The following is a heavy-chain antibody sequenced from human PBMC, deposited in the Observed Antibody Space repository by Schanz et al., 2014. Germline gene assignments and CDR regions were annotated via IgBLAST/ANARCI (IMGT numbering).Heavy chain of an antibody. J-gene: IGHJ4*02. CDR1: GFTFSSYA. D-gene: IGHD2-2*01. V-gene: IGHV3-23*01. CDR3: AKDSTHIDIVLVPTAIDY. CDR2: ISGSGGST. Sequence: EVQLLESGGGLVQPGGSLRLSCAASGFTFSSYAMSWVRQAPGKGLEWVSGISGSGGSTYYADSVKGRFTISRDNAKNSMYLHMKSLRGEDTAVYYCAKDSTHIDIVLVPTAIDYWGQGTLVTVSS.